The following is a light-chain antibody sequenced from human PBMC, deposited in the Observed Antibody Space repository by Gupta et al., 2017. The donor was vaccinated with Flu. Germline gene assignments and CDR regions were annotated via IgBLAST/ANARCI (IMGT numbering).Light chain of an antibody. V-gene: IGKV3-20*01. CDR3: QQYDRSPLT. CDR2: AAS. J-gene: IGKJ4*01. Sequence: EIVLTPSPGILSVSPAASVPFYCSVSQRLSDTYLTWYHKKPGQAPRLLIYAASTRATDIPDRFSGSGSGTDFSLTIIRLGPEDFGVYYCQQYDRSPLTFGGGTTVE. CDR1: QRLSDTY.